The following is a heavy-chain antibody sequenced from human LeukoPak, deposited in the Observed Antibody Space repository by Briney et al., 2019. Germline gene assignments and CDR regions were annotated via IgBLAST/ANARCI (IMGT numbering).Heavy chain of an antibody. CDR3: ARTQRLQSPSFDY. J-gene: IGHJ4*02. V-gene: IGHV1-3*01. CDR2: INAGNGNT. CDR1: GYTFTSYG. D-gene: IGHD4-11*01. Sequence: ASVKVSCKASGYTFTSYGISWVRQAPGQRLEWMGWINAGNGNTKYSQKFQGRVTITRDTSASTAYMELSSLRSEDTAVYYCARTQRLQSPSFDYWGQGTLVTVSS.